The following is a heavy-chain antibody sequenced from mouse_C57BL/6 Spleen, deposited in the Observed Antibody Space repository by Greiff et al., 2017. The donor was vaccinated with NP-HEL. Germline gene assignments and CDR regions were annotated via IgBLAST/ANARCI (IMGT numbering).Heavy chain of an antibody. CDR2: IHPNSGGT. V-gene: IGHV1-64*01. CDR3: ARGDYDFYYAMDY. D-gene: IGHD2-4*01. Sequence: QVQLQQPGAELVKPGASVKLSCKASGYTFTSYLMHWVKQRPGQGLEWIGMIHPNSGGTNYNEKFKSKATLTVDKSSSTAYMQLSSLTSEDSAVYYCARGDYDFYYAMDYWGQGTSVTVSS. CDR1: GYTFTSYL. J-gene: IGHJ4*01.